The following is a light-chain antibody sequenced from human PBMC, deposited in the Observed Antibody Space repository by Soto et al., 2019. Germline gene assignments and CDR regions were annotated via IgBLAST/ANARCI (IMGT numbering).Light chain of an antibody. CDR1: QSLFYSSSNSNF. CDR3: QQSNSPPIP. Sequence: DCRAASLHEPATITCKSSQSLFYSSSNSNFLAWYQQKPGQPPRLLIYEASTRESGVPGRFSGSGSGTDFTLTISILQAEDVAVYYCQQSNSPPIPFGQGTLLEIK. V-gene: IGKV4-1*01. CDR2: EAS. J-gene: IGKJ5*01.